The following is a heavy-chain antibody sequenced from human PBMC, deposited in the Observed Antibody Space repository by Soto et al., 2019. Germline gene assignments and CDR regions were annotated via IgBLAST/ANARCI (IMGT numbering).Heavy chain of an antibody. CDR1: GASVSSGGW. CDR2: IYHSWST. J-gene: IGHJ4*02. Sequence: QVQLQESGPGLVEPSGTLSLTCTVSGASVSSGGWWTWLRQPPGKGLEWIGEIYHSWSTNYNPSLKSRVSISLDNSKNQFSLRLNYVTAADTDLYYCTTKPGGWHFGFQSWGQGTLVTVSS. D-gene: IGHD3-3*02. V-gene: IGHV4-4*02. CDR3: TTKPGGWHFGFQS.